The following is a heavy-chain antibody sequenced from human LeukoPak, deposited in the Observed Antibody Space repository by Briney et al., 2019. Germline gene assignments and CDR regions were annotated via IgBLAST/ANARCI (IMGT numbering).Heavy chain of an antibody. D-gene: IGHD1-1*01. V-gene: IGHV3-53*01. CDR3: ARDQSAGSLYYFDY. CDR1: GFTVSSNY. J-gene: IGHJ4*02. CDR2: IYSGGST. Sequence: GGSLRLSCAASGFTVSSNYMSWVRQAPGKGLEWFSVIYSGGSTYYADSVKGRFTISRDNSKNTLYLQMNSLRAEDTAVYYCARDQSAGSLYYFDYWGQGTLVTVSS.